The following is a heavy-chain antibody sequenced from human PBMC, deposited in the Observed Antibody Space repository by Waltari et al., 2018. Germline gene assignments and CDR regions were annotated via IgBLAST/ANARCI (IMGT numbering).Heavy chain of an antibody. CDR2: IKSDGTNI. Sequence: EVQLLESGGGLVQPGGSLRLSCAASGFTFSSYAMSWVRQAPGKGLEWVSRIKSDGTNIKYADSVRGRFTISRDSAKNTFYLQMNSLRAEDTAVYYCTRNPGYWGQGTLVTVAS. CDR1: GFTFSSYA. J-gene: IGHJ4*02. CDR3: TRNPGY. V-gene: IGHV3-74*02. D-gene: IGHD2-15*01.